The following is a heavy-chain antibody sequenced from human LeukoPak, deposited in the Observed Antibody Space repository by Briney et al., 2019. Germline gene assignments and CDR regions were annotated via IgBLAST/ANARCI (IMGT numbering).Heavy chain of an antibody. CDR1: GGTFSSYA. Sequence: ASVKVSCKASGGTFSSYAISWVRQAPGQGLEWMGGIIPIFGTANYAQKFQGRVTITADKSTSTAYMELSSLRSEDTAVYYCARVSESGVAGTRYYYYYMDVWGKGTTVTVSS. D-gene: IGHD6-19*01. CDR2: IIPIFGTA. J-gene: IGHJ6*03. V-gene: IGHV1-69*06. CDR3: ARVSESGVAGTRYYYYYMDV.